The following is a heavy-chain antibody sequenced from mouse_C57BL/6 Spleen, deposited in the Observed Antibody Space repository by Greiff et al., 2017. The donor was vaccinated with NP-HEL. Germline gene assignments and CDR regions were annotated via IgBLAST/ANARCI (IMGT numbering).Heavy chain of an antibody. CDR2: IYPRDGST. Sequence: QVQLQQSGPELVKPGASVKLSCKASGYTFTSYDINWVKQRPGQGLEWIGWIYPRDGSTEYNEKFKGKATLTVDTSSSTAYMELHSLTSEDAAVYFCARRLRLQSYAMDYWGQGTSVTVSS. V-gene: IGHV1-85*01. D-gene: IGHD3-2*02. CDR1: GYTFTSYD. J-gene: IGHJ4*01. CDR3: ARRLRLQSYAMDY.